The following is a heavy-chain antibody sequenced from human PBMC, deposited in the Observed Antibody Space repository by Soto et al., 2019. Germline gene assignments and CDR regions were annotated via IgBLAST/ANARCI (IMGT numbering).Heavy chain of an antibody. J-gene: IGHJ4*02. D-gene: IGHD2-21*02. Sequence: QVQLVESGGGVVQPGRSLRLSCAASGFIFSNYGMHWVRQAPGKGLEWVAVIPNDGTYQYYVDSVKGRFTISRDNSKDTLYLHMNSLRAEDTAVYYCVRDDDCPDNGFDYWGQGILVTVSS. V-gene: IGHV3-30*19. CDR3: VRDDDCPDNGFDY. CDR1: GFIFSNYG. CDR2: IPNDGTYQ.